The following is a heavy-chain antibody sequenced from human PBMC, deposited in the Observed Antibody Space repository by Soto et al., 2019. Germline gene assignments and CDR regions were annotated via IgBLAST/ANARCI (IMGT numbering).Heavy chain of an antibody. J-gene: IGHJ3*02. CDR1: GFTFSRYW. Sequence: GGSLRLSCAASGFTFSRYWMSWVRQAPGRGLEWVANIKEDGSQKWYVDSVKGRFTISRDNAKISLYLQINSLRAEDTAVYFCARGDYYDSSGPFSDAFDIWGQGTMVTVSS. V-gene: IGHV3-7*04. CDR3: ARGDYYDSSGPFSDAFDI. CDR2: IKEDGSQK. D-gene: IGHD3-22*01.